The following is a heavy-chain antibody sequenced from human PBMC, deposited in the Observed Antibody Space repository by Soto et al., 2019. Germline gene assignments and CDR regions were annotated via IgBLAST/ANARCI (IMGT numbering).Heavy chain of an antibody. D-gene: IGHD2-15*01. CDR2: ISGSGGST. CDR1: GFTFSSYA. V-gene: IGHV3-23*01. Sequence: GGSLRLSCAASGFTFSSYAMSWVRQAPGKGLEWVSAISGSGGSTYYADSVKGRFTISGDNSKNTLYLQMDSLRAEDTAVYYCAKDLLVVAANDYWGQGTLVTVSS. CDR3: AKDLLVVAANDY. J-gene: IGHJ4*02.